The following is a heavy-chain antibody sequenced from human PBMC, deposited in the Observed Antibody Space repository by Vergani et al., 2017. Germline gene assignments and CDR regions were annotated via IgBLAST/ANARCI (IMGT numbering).Heavy chain of an antibody. D-gene: IGHD6-13*01. Sequence: QVQLVQSGAEVKKPGASVKVSCKVSGYTLTELSMHWVRQAPGKGLEWMGGFDPEDGETIYAQKFQGRVTMTEDTSTDTAYMELSSVRSEDTAVYYCATGGVGQQLVPNRYGMDVWGQGTTVTVSS. CDR2: FDPEDGET. V-gene: IGHV1-24*01. J-gene: IGHJ6*02. CDR1: GYTLTELS. CDR3: ATGGVGQQLVPNRYGMDV.